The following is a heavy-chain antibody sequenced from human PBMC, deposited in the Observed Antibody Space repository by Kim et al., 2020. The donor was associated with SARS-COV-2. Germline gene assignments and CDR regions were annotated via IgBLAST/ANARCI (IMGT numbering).Heavy chain of an antibody. V-gene: IGHV3-30*04. D-gene: IGHD3-10*01. Sequence: GGSLRLSCAASGFTFNHYAMHWVRQAPGKVPEWVAVISHDGGTKYYSDSVQGRFNISRDNSKNTLYLQMNSLRPEDTAAYYCARDMVRGGRDILDHWGQGTRVSVSS. CDR1: GFTFNHYA. J-gene: IGHJ4*02. CDR3: ARDMVRGGRDILDH. CDR2: ISHDGGTK.